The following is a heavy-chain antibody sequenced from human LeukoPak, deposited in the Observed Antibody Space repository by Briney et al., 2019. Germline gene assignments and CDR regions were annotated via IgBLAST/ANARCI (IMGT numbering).Heavy chain of an antibody. CDR1: GGSISSSSYY. Sequence: SETLSLTCTVSGGSISSSSYYWGWIRQPPGKGLEWIGSIYYSGSTYYNPSLKSRVTISVDTSKNQFSLKLSSVTAADTAVYYCARARRSSGSNYWGQGTLVTVSS. V-gene: IGHV4-39*01. CDR3: ARARRSSGSNY. J-gene: IGHJ4*02. D-gene: IGHD6-19*01. CDR2: IYYSGST.